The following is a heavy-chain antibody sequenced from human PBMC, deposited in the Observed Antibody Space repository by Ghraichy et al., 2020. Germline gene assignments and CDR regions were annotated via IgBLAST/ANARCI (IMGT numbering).Heavy chain of an antibody. CDR1: GGSISSDTYY. CDR2: ISYRGSS. D-gene: IGHD3-9*01. Sequence: SQTLSLTCTVSGGSISSDTYYWVWIRQPPGKGLEWIGSISYRGSSYYSSSLKSRVSISVDTSKNQFSLKLRTLTAADTAVYYCARHVAVAAAGLYYGMDVWGQGTTVTVSS. CDR3: ARHVAVAAAGLYYGMDV. V-gene: IGHV4-39*07. J-gene: IGHJ6*02.